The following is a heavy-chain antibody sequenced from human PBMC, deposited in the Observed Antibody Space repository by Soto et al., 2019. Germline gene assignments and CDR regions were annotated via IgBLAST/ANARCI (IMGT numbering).Heavy chain of an antibody. V-gene: IGHV1-69*13. J-gene: IGHJ6*02. Sequence: AASVKVSCKASGGTFSSYAISWVRQAPGQGLEWMGGIIPIFGTANYAQKFQGRVTITADESTSTAYMELSSLRPEDTAVYYCAVDYYDSSGYYGRDYYYGMDVWGQGTTVTVSS. D-gene: IGHD3-22*01. CDR1: GGTFSSYA. CDR2: IIPIFGTA. CDR3: AVDYYDSSGYYGRDYYYGMDV.